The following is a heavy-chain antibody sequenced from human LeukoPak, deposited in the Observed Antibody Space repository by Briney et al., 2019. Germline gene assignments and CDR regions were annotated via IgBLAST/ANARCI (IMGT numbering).Heavy chain of an antibody. J-gene: IGHJ6*03. D-gene: IGHD1-14*01. V-gene: IGHV1-2*02. CDR2: INPNNGDT. CDR3: ARGVAGVYFYYYMDV. CDR1: GYTFTGYY. Sequence: ASVKVSCKASGYTFTGYYMHWVRQAPGQGLEWMGWINPNNGDTHYAQKFQGTVTMTRDTSISTAFMELSSLRSDDTAVYYCARGVAGVYFYYYMDVWGKGTTVTVSS.